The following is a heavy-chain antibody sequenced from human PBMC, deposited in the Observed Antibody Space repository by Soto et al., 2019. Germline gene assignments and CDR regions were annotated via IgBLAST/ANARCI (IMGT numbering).Heavy chain of an antibody. CDR1: GGTFTSYA. D-gene: IGHD3-10*01. CDR2: IIPIFGTA. V-gene: IGHV1-69*13. CDR3: ARSMFRGVINPGHHPRFDY. Sequence: GASVKVSCKASGGTFTSYAISWVRQAPGQGLEWMGGIIPIFGTANYAQKFQGRDTITADESTSTAYMELSSLRSEDTAVYYCARSMFRGVINPGHHPRFDYWGQGTLVTVSS. J-gene: IGHJ4*02.